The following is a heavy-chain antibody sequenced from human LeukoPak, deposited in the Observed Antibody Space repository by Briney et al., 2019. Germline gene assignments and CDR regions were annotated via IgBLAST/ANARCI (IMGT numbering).Heavy chain of an antibody. CDR2: ISSSGRTI. J-gene: IGHJ4*02. CDR3: AKMDTNYYDSSGYYGGFDY. V-gene: IGHV3-48*03. D-gene: IGHD3-22*01. Sequence: GGSLRLSCAASGFTLSSFEMNWVRQAPGKGLEWVSYISSSGRTIYYADSVKGRFTISRDNAKNSLYLQMNSLRAEDTAVYYCAKMDTNYYDSSGYYGGFDYWGQGALVTVSS. CDR1: GFTLSSFE.